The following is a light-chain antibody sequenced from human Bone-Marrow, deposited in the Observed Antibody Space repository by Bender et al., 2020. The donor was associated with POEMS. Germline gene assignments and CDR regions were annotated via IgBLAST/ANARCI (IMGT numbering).Light chain of an antibody. Sequence: QSVLTQPPSASGTPGQRVTISCSGGSSNIGAHAVNWYQHLPGTAPKLLIYSSHRRPSEVPDRFSGSRSGTSASLAISGLQSEDKADYDCAVWNDSLNGGVFGGRTKLTVL. CDR2: SSH. V-gene: IGLV1-44*01. CDR3: AVWNDSLNGGV. CDR1: SSNIGAHA. J-gene: IGLJ3*02.